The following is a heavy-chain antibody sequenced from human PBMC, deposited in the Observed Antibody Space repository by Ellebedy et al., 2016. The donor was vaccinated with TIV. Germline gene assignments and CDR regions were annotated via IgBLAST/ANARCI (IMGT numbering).Heavy chain of an antibody. J-gene: IGHJ4*02. V-gene: IGHV3-9*01. CDR2: ISRNSGSI. D-gene: IGHD3-10*01. CDR3: AKDMRPTGVY. CDR1: GFTFSSYA. Sequence: GGSLRLSCAASGFTFSSYAMHWVRQAPGKGLEWVSGISRNSGSIGYADSVKGRFTISRDNAKNSLYLQMSSLTTEDTALYYCAKDMRPTGVYWGQGTLVTVSS.